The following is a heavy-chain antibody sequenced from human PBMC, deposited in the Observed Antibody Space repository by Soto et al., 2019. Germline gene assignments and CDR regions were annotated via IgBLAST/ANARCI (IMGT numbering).Heavy chain of an antibody. V-gene: IGHV1-3*01. J-gene: IGHJ5*02. Sequence: ASVKVSCKASGYTFTSYAMHWVRQAPGQRLEWMGWINAGNGNTKYSQKFQGRFTISRDNSKNTLYLQMNSLRAEDTAVYYCARDRAYSSSSEGGRWFDPWGQGTLVTVSS. CDR1: GYTFTSYA. CDR3: ARDRAYSSSSEGGRWFDP. CDR2: INAGNGNT. D-gene: IGHD6-6*01.